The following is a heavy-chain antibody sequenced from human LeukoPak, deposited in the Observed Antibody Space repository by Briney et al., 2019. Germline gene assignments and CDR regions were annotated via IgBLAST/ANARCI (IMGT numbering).Heavy chain of an antibody. CDR2: INPNSGGT. D-gene: IGHD3-22*01. Sequence: GASVNVSCKASGYTFTGYYMHWVRQAPGQGLEWMGCINPNSGGTNYAQKFQGRVTMTRDTSISSAYMELSRPRSDDTAVYYCARDLFDYYDSSGYLNYWGQGTLVTVSS. CDR3: ARDLFDYYDSSGYLNY. J-gene: IGHJ4*02. CDR1: GYTFTGYY. V-gene: IGHV1-2*02.